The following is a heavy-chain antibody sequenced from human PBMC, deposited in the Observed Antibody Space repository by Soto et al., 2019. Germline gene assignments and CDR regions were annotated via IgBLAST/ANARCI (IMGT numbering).Heavy chain of an antibody. CDR2: ISGSGGST. Sequence: GGSLRLSCAASGFTFSSYAMSWVRQAPGKGLEWVSAISGSGGSTYYADSVKGRFTISRDNSKNTLYLQMNSLRAEDTAVYYCAKDLGITMIVVVIPGGAFDIWGQGTMVTVSS. J-gene: IGHJ3*02. D-gene: IGHD3-22*01. CDR3: AKDLGITMIVVVIPGGAFDI. CDR1: GFTFSSYA. V-gene: IGHV3-23*01.